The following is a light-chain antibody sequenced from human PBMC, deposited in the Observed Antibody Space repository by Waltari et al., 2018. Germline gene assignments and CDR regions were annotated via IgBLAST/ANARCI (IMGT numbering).Light chain of an antibody. CDR2: DVS. CDR1: SSDVGGYEY. Sequence: QSALTQPRSVSGSPGQSLTISCTGTSSDVGGYEYVSWYQQHPGTAPKLMIYDVSQRPPGFPDRFSGSKSGSTASLTSSGLQAEDEGDYYCCSYAGNFYYVFGTGTKVTVL. V-gene: IGLV2-11*01. CDR3: CSYAGNFYYV. J-gene: IGLJ1*01.